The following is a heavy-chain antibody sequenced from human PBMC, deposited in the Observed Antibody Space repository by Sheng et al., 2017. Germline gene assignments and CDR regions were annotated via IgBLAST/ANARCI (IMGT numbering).Heavy chain of an antibody. J-gene: IGHJ3*02. CDR1: GFRIDDYG. Sequence: EVQLVESGGGVVRPGGSLRLSCAASGFRIDDYGMSWIRQAPGKGLEWVSGINWNGGSTGYADSVKGRFTISRDNAKNSLYLQMNSLRVEDTAFYHCARAVLRLAYCGGDCYSDAFDIWGQGTMVTVSS. V-gene: IGHV3-20*01. CDR2: INWNGGST. D-gene: IGHD2-21*01. CDR3: ARAVLRLAYCGGDCYSDAFDI.